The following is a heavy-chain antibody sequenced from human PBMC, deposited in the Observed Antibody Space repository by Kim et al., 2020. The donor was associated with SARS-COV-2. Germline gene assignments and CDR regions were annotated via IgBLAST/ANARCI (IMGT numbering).Heavy chain of an antibody. CDR1: GGSISSVDYY. V-gene: IGHV4-30-4*01. Sequence: SETLSLTCTVSGGSISSVDYYWSWIRQPPGKGLEWIGYIYYSGSTNYNPSLKSRVTISVDTSKNQFSLKLSSVTAADTAVYYCARFRQSVVPAAMYFDYWGQRTLFTVS. CDR3: ARFRQSVVPAAMYFDY. D-gene: IGHD2-2*01. J-gene: IGHJ4*02. CDR2: IYYSGST.